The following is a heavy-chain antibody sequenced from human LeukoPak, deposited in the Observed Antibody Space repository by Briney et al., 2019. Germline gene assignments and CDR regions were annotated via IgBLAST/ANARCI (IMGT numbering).Heavy chain of an antibody. D-gene: IGHD2-21*01. J-gene: IGHJ6*02. CDR1: GFTFSSYA. CDR3: ARDGSDWSMDV. V-gene: IGHV3-23*01. Sequence: PGGSLRLSCAASGFTFSSYAMTWVRQAPGKGLEWVSVVSVIGSTTYYADSVKGRFSISRDNSENTLYLQMNSLRAEDTAVYYCARDGSDWSMDVWGQGTTVTVSS. CDR2: VSVIGSTT.